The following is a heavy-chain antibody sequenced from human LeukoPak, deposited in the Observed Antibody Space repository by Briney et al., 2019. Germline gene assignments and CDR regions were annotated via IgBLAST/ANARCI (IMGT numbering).Heavy chain of an antibody. D-gene: IGHD6-13*01. J-gene: IGHJ5*02. Sequence: GGSLRLSCAGSGFPFSSHGMNWVRQAPGKGLEWVSGISPGGGPTYYAGSVKGRFTISRDDSKNTLYLQMKNLRAEDTAVYYCARVWVYSSREFDPWGQGTLVTVSS. CDR2: ISPGGGPT. CDR3: ARVWVYSSREFDP. V-gene: IGHV3-23*01. CDR1: GFPFSSHG.